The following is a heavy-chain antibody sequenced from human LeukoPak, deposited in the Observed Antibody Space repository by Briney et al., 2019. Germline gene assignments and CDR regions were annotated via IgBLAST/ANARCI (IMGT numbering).Heavy chain of an antibody. CDR1: GGTFSSYA. V-gene: IGHV1-69*04. J-gene: IGHJ5*02. D-gene: IGHD1-26*01. CDR2: IIPIFGIA. Sequence: SVKVSCKASGGTFSSYAISWVRQAPGQGLEWMGRIIPIFGIANYAQKFQGRVTITADKSTSTAYMELSSPRSEDTAVYYCATHSGSYWGGNWFDPWGQGTLVTVSS. CDR3: ATHSGSYWGGNWFDP.